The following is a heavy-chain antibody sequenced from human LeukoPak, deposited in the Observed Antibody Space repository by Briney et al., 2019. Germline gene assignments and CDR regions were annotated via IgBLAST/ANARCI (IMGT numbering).Heavy chain of an antibody. D-gene: IGHD6-19*01. CDR1: VYTLTGYY. CDR2: IDRNSGGT. J-gene: IGHJ4*02. CDR3: AREASGWPAFDY. Sequence: ASVKVSCKPSVYTLTGYYMQWGRQAPGQRVEWMGRIDRNSGGTNYAQKFHGGATMTSDRSISKAYLQVSRLRSHDTAVYYCAREASGWPAFDYWGQGTLVTVSS. V-gene: IGHV1-2*06.